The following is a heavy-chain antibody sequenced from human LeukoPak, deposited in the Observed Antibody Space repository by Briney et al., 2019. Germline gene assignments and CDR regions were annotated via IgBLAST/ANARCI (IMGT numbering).Heavy chain of an antibody. CDR3: ARSPDPYYFDY. CDR1: GFTFSSNW. V-gene: IGHV3-7*01. J-gene: IGHJ4*02. CDR2: IKEDGSEK. D-gene: IGHD1-14*01. Sequence: GGSLRLSCGASGFTFSSNWMSWVRQAPGKGLEWVANIKEDGSEKYYVDSVKGRFTISRDNAKNSLYLQMNSLRAEDTAVYYCARSPDPYYFDYWGQGTLVTVSS.